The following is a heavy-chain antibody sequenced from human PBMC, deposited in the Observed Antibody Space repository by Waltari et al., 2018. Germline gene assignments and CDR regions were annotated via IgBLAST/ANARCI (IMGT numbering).Heavy chain of an antibody. Sequence: QLAASGGAVVRPGGSLRLTCVASGSQFNDFGMCWVRRVPGKGRELVSGINWNCGNIRYSDSVKGRFTNTRDNDKNSLSLQMTSLRVEDTALYYCARYLNWGLPRFDNWGQGTQVTVSS. D-gene: IGHD3-16*01. CDR3: ARYLNWGLPRFDN. V-gene: IGHV3-20*04. CDR2: INWNCGNI. J-gene: IGHJ4*02. CDR1: GSQFNDFG.